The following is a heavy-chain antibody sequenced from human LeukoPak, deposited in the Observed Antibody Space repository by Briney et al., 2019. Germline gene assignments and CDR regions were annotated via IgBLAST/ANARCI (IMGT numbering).Heavy chain of an antibody. Sequence: GRSLRLSCEASGFKFFTFAMHWVRQAPGKGLEWVAVISYDGSNKYYADSVKGRFTISRDNSKNTLYLQMNSLRAEDTAVYYCAREWVDIVVVPAAIHFDYWGQGTLVTVSS. CDR3: AREWVDIVVVPAAIHFDY. J-gene: IGHJ4*02. CDR1: GFKFFTFA. D-gene: IGHD2-2*02. CDR2: ISYDGSNK. V-gene: IGHV3-30-3*01.